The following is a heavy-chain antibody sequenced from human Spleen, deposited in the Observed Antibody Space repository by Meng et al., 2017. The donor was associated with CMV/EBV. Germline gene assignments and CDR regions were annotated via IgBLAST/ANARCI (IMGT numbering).Heavy chain of an antibody. D-gene: IGHD3-3*01. CDR3: AGGPYYDFWSGYYLDY. J-gene: IGHJ4*02. CDR1: GGTFSSYA. Sequence: SVKVSCKASGGTFSSYAISWVRQAPGQGLEWMGGIIPIFGTANYAQKFQGRVTITTDESTSTAYMELSSLRSEDTAVYYCAGGPYYDFWSGYYLDYWGQGTLVTVS. CDR2: IIPIFGTA. V-gene: IGHV1-69*05.